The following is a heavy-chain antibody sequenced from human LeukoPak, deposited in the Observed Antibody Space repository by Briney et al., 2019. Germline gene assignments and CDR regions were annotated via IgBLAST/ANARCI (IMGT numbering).Heavy chain of an antibody. Sequence: SETPSLTCAVYGGSFSGYYWSWIRQPPGKGLEWIGEINHSGSTNYNPSLKSRVTISVDTSKNQFSLKLSSVTAADTAVYYCARRTTERGSGSYYNPGRPCFDYWGQGTLVTVSS. CDR1: GGSFSGYY. CDR3: ARRTTERGSGSYYNPGRPCFDY. J-gene: IGHJ4*02. V-gene: IGHV4-34*01. D-gene: IGHD3-10*01. CDR2: INHSGST.